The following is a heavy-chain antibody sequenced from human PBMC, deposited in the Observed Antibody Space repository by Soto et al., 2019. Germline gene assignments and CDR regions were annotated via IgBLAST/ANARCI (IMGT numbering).Heavy chain of an antibody. J-gene: IGHJ6*02. CDR3: ARLNLNGSGSSYYYYYGMDV. CDR1: GGSISSSSYY. CDR2: IYYNGST. Sequence: PSETLSLTCTVSGGSISSSSYYWGWIRQPPGKGLEWIGSIYYNGSTYYNPSLKSRVTISVDTSKNQNALKLSSVTAADTAVYYCARLNLNGSGSSYYYYYGMDVWGQGTTVT. V-gene: IGHV4-39*01. D-gene: IGHD3-10*01.